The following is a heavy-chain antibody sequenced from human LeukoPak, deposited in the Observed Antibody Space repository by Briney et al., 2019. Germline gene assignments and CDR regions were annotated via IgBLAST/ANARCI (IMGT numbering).Heavy chain of an antibody. CDR3: ARENPSGYYNRPIDY. CDR1: GGSICSGGYY. CDR2: IYYSGSI. J-gene: IGHJ4*02. D-gene: IGHD3-22*01. Sequence: PSETLSLTCTVSGGSICSGGYYWSWIRQHPGKGLEWIGYIYYSGSIKYNPSLKSRVTMSVDTSKNQFSLKLSSVTAADTAIYYCARENPSGYYNRPIDYWGQGTLVTVSS. V-gene: IGHV4-61*08.